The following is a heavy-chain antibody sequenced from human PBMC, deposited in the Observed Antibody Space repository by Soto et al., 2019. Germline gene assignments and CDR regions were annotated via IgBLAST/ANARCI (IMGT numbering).Heavy chain of an antibody. D-gene: IGHD6-13*01. J-gene: IGHJ6*04. CDR3: ARYSNNWLQTEGMDV. Sequence: SETLSLTCTVSVASITTYYWSWIRQPAGKGLEWIGRIDTSGNTNYNPSLKSRVTMSVDTSKKQFSLKLTSVTAADTAVEYGARYSNNWLQTEGMDVRGRGTTVP. CDR1: VASITTYY. V-gene: IGHV4-4*07. CDR2: IDTSGNT.